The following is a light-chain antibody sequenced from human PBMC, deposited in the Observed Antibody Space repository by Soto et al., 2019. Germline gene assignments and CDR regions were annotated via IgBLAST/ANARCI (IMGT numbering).Light chain of an antibody. J-gene: IGKJ1*01. Sequence: EIVLTQSPGTLSLSPGERATLSCRASQSVGSIYLAWYQPKPGHAPRLLIYGASSRATGIPDRFSGSGSGTDFTLTISRLEPEDFAVYYCQQYGSSPPWTFGQGTKVEIK. CDR1: QSVGSIY. V-gene: IGKV3-20*01. CDR3: QQYGSSPPWT. CDR2: GAS.